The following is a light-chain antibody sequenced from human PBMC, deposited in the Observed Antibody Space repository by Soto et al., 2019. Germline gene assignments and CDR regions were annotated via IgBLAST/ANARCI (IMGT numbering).Light chain of an antibody. CDR1: SSDVGSYNL. Sequence: QSALTQPASVSGSPGQSITISCTGTSSDVGSYNLVSWYQQHPGKAPKLMIYVDIKRPSGVSNRFSGSKSGNTASLTISGLQAEDEADYYCCSYAGSSYVFGTGTKVTVL. CDR3: CSYAGSSYV. V-gene: IGLV2-23*01. CDR2: VDI. J-gene: IGLJ1*01.